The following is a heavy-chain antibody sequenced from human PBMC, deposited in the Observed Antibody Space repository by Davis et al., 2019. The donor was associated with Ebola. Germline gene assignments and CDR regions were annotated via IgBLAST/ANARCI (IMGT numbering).Heavy chain of an antibody. CDR3: ARDYLGSLDF. CDR1: GGSISDSQ. CDR2: AFNSGTV. J-gene: IGHJ4*02. V-gene: IGHV4-59*01. Sequence: TLSLTCSVSGGSISDSQWAWVRQPPGKGLEYMGHAFNSGTVVYNSALKSRVTISLDRSNNQFSLKLRSVTTADTAVYFCARDYLGSLDFWGQGTLVTVSS. D-gene: IGHD3-10*01.